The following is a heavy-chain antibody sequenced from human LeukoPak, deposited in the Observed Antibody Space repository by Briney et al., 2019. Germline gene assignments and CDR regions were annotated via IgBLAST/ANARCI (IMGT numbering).Heavy chain of an antibody. Sequence: ASVKVSCKASGYTFTSYAMHWVRQAPGQRPEWMGWINAGNGNTKYSQKFQGRVTITRATSASTAYMELSSLRSEDTAVYYCARDLGIVATNDWGQGTLVTVSS. CDR2: INAGNGNT. CDR1: GYTFTSYA. CDR3: ARDLGIVATND. D-gene: IGHD5-12*01. J-gene: IGHJ4*02. V-gene: IGHV1-3*01.